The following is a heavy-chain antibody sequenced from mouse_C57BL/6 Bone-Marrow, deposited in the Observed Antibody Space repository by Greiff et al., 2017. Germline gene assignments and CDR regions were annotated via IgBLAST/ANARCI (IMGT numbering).Heavy chain of an antibody. V-gene: IGHV1-82*01. Sequence: QVQLKQSGPELVKPGASVKISCKASGYAFSSSWMNWVKQRPGKGLEWIGRIYPGDGDTNCNGKFKGKATLTADKSSSTAYMQLSSLTSEDSAVYFCARLGWGYFDVWGTGTTVTVSS. CDR1: GYAFSSSW. D-gene: IGHD3-3*01. CDR3: ARLGWGYFDV. J-gene: IGHJ1*03. CDR2: IYPGDGDT.